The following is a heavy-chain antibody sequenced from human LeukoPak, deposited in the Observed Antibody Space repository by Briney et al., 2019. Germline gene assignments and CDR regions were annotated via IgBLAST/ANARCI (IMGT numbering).Heavy chain of an antibody. D-gene: IGHD2-2*01. CDR3: TTSGYCSGTTCYLFDY. V-gene: IGHV3-15*01. CDR2: IKSRTDGGTT. CDR1: GFTFSNAL. J-gene: IGHJ4*02. Sequence: GGSLRLSCAASGFTFSNALMSWVRQAPGKGLEWVGRIKSRTDGGTTDYATSVKGRFTISRDDSNTLFLQMSSLKPEDTAVYYCTTSGYCSGTTCYLFDYWGPGTLVTVSS.